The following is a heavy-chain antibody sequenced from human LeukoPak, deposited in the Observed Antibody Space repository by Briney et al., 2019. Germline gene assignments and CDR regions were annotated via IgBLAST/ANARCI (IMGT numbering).Heavy chain of an antibody. Sequence: PPGGSLRLSCAASGFTFTNYAMTWVRQAPGKGLEWVSAIGLRSGSTYYADSVKGRFTISRDNSKNTVYLQMNSLRADDTAVCYCAKLGGYYDNSASRYFDYWGQGTLVTVSS. D-gene: IGHD3-22*01. CDR3: AKLGGYYDNSASRYFDY. V-gene: IGHV3-23*01. CDR2: IGLRSGST. CDR1: GFTFTNYA. J-gene: IGHJ4*02.